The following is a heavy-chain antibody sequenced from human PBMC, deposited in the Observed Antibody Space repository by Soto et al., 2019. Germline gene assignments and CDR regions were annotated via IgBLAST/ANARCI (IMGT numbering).Heavy chain of an antibody. V-gene: IGHV4-30-2*01. J-gene: IGHJ4*02. Sequence: QVQLQESGSGLVKPSQTLSLTCTVSGDSISSGGYSWSWIRQPPQKGLEWIGYIYHTGSTSYSPSLTSRVTISVDKSKNQFSLILNPVTAADTAIYYCARAHYGPRGYYFDSWGQGTLFTVSS. D-gene: IGHD3-10*01. CDR2: IYHTGST. CDR3: ARAHYGPRGYYFDS. CDR1: GDSISSGGYS.